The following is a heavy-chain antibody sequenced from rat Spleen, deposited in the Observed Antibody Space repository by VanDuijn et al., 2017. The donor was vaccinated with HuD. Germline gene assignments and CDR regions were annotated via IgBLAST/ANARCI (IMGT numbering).Heavy chain of an antibody. CDR2: ISPSSGSI. V-gene: IGHV5S23*01. CDR1: GFTFSNYD. CDR3: GRHDTTRWFAY. D-gene: IGHD1-4*01. Sequence: EVQLVESDGGLVHPGRSLKLSCAASGFTFSNYDMAWVRQAPTKGLEWVASISPSSGSIYYRDSVKGRFTVSRDNAKSTVYLQMDSLRSEDTATYYCGRHDTTRWFAYWGQGTLVTVSS. J-gene: IGHJ3*01.